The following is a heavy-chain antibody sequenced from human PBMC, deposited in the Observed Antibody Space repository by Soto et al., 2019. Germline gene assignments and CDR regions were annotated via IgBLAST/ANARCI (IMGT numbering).Heavy chain of an antibody. D-gene: IGHD2-2*01. CDR2: IYHSGST. J-gene: IGHJ5*02. V-gene: IGHV4-30-2*01. CDR3: ARMIGYCSSTSCPGWWFDP. Sequence: QLQLQESGSGLVKPSQTLSLTCAVSGGSISSGGYSWSWIRQPPGKGLEWIGYIYHSGSTYYNPSLQSRVTISVDRSKNQFSLRLSSVTAADTAVYYCARMIGYCSSTSCPGWWFDPWGQGTLVTVAA. CDR1: GGSISSGGYS.